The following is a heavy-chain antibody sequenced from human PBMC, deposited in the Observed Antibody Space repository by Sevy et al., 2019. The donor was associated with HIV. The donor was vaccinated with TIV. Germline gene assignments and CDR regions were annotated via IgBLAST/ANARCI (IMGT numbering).Heavy chain of an antibody. Sequence: GGSLRLSCAASGFTFSSYWMHWVRQAPGKGPVWVSGVNSDGSSTNYADSVKGRFTMSRDSTKNTLYLKMNSLRAEDKAVYFCVASNTWQDYWGQGTLVTVSS. V-gene: IGHV3-74*01. CDR1: GFTFSSYW. CDR3: VASNTWQDY. J-gene: IGHJ4*02. CDR2: VNSDGSST.